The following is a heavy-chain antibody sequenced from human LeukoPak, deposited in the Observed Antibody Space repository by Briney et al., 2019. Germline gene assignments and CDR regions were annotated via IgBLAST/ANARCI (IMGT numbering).Heavy chain of an antibody. CDR2: MNPNSGNT. CDR1: GYTFTSYD. CDR3: ARDPYSSSSKDY. V-gene: IGHV1-8*03. J-gene: IGHJ4*02. Sequence: ASVKVSCKASGYTFTSYDINWMRQATGQGLEWMGWMNPNSGNTGYAQKFQGRVTITRNTSISTAYMELSRLRSDDTAVYYCARDPYSSSSKDYWGQGTLVTVSS. D-gene: IGHD6-6*01.